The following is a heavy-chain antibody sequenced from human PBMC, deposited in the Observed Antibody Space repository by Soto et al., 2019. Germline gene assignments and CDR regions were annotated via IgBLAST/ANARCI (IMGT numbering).Heavy chain of an antibody. Sequence: SETLSLTCAVYGGSFSGYYWSWIRQPPGKGLEWIREINHSGSTNYNPSLKSRVTISVDTSKNQFSLKLSSVTAADTAVYYCARGRGYSYGYVAGDYYYYGMDVWGQGTTVTVSS. CDR3: ARGRGYSYGYVAGDYYYYGMDV. CDR1: GGSFSGYY. J-gene: IGHJ6*02. V-gene: IGHV4-34*01. D-gene: IGHD5-18*01. CDR2: INHSGST.